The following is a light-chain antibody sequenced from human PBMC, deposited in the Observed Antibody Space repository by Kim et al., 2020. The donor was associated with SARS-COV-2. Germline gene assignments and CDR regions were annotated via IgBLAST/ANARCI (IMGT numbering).Light chain of an antibody. J-gene: IGLJ2*01. CDR2: DVT. CDR3: SSYTAASTWV. Sequence: GQSFTISCIGSSSDLGGYKSVSGYQQHPGNPPKLMISDVTKRPSGVSNCFSGSKSGNTASLTISGLQADDEADYYCSSYTAASTWVFGGGTKVTVL. V-gene: IGLV2-14*03. CDR1: SSDLGGYKS.